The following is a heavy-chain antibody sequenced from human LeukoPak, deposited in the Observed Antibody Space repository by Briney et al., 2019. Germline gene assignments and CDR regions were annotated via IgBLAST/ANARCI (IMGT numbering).Heavy chain of an antibody. Sequence: PSGTLSLTCAVSGGSISSSNWWSWVRQPPGKGLEWIGEIYHSGSTNYNPSLKSRVTISVDKSKNQFSLKLSSVTAADTAVYYCARSGRVTIFGVAPGDAFDIWGQGTMVTVSS. CDR1: GGSISSSNW. D-gene: IGHD3-3*01. V-gene: IGHV4-4*02. CDR3: ARSGRVTIFGVAPGDAFDI. J-gene: IGHJ3*02. CDR2: IYHSGST.